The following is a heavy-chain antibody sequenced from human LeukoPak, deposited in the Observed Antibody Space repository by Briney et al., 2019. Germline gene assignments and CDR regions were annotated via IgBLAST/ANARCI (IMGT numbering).Heavy chain of an antibody. CDR3: ARSQGGYDEPFDI. J-gene: IGHJ3*02. V-gene: IGHV1-18*01. D-gene: IGHD5-12*01. CDR1: GYTFTSYG. Sequence: ASVKVSCKASGYTFTSYGISWVRQAPGQRLEWMGGISAYNGNTNYAQKLQGRVTMTSDRSRSTAYMELRSLRSDDTAVYYGARSQGGYDEPFDIWGQGTMVTVYS. CDR2: ISAYNGNT.